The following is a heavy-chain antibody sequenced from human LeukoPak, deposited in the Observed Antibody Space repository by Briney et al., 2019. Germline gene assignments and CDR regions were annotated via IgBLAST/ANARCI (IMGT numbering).Heavy chain of an antibody. CDR3: ARDRWRGGNYYFDY. Sequence: PGGSLRLSCAASGFIFDDYAMHWVRQAPGKGLEWVSGISWNSGSIGYADSVKGRFTISRDNAKNSLYLQMSSLRAEDTAVYYCARDRWRGGNYYFDYWGQGALVTVSS. CDR1: GFIFDDYA. D-gene: IGHD4-23*01. J-gene: IGHJ4*02. CDR2: ISWNSGSI. V-gene: IGHV3-9*01.